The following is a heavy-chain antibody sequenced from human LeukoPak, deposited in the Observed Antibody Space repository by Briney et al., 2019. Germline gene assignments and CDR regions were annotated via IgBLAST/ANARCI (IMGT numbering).Heavy chain of an antibody. J-gene: IGHJ4*02. CDR3: ARDGVYSGSYFDY. D-gene: IGHD1-26*01. CDR1: GGTFSSYA. V-gene: IGHV1-69*13. CDR2: IIPIFGTA. Sequence: GASVKVSCKASGGTFSSYAISWVRQAPGQGPEWMGGIIPIFGTANYAQKFQGRVTITADESTSAAYMELSSLRSEDTAVYYCARDGVYSGSYFDYWGQGTLVTVSS.